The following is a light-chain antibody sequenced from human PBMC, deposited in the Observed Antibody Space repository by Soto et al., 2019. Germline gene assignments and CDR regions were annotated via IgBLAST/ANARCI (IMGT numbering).Light chain of an antibody. J-gene: IGKJ5*01. CDR1: QSVGSN. CDR3: QQYDHLIT. V-gene: IGKV3-15*01. CDR2: GAS. Sequence: EIVMTQSPATLSVSPGERATLSCRASQSVGSNLAWYQKKPGQAPRLLISGASTRATGIPARFSGNGSGTDFTLSISSLHSEDIAIYYCQQYDHLITFGQRTRLEIK.